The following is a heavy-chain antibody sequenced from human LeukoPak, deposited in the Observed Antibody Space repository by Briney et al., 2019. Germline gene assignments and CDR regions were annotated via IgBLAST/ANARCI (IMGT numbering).Heavy chain of an antibody. V-gene: IGHV3-23*01. J-gene: IGHJ3*02. D-gene: IGHD2-2*02. Sequence: GGSPRLSCAVSGFTFSSYGMSWVRQAPGKGLEWVSAISGSGGSTYYADSVKGRFTISRDNSKNTLYLQMNSLRAEDTALYYCARRDIVVVPAAIFGAFDIWGQGTMVTVSS. CDR1: GFTFSSYG. CDR3: ARRDIVVVPAAIFGAFDI. CDR2: ISGSGGST.